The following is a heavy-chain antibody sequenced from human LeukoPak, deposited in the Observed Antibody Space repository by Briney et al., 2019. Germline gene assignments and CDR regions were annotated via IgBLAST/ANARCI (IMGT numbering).Heavy chain of an antibody. J-gene: IGHJ4*02. Sequence: PGGSLRLSCAASGFTFSSYAMSWVRQAPGKGLEWVSAISGSGGSTYYADSVKGRFTISRDNSKNTLYLQMNSLRAEDTAVYYCAKDSPLLYGDSSSWTYSPHLFDYWGQGTLVTVSS. CDR2: ISGSGGST. CDR3: AKDSPLLYGDSSSWTYSPHLFDY. CDR1: GFTFSSYA. V-gene: IGHV3-23*01. D-gene: IGHD6-13*01.